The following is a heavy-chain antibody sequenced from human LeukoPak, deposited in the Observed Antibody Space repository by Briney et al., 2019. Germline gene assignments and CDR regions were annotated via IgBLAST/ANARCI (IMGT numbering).Heavy chain of an antibody. CDR2: INHSGST. V-gene: IGHV4-39*07. CDR3: ATPGATGFDAFDI. J-gene: IGHJ3*02. CDR1: GGSISTSSYY. D-gene: IGHD1-26*01. Sequence: SETLSLTCTVSGGSISTSSYYWSWIRQPPGKGLEWIGEINHSGSTNYNPSLKSRVTISVDTSKNQFSLKLSSVTAADTAVYYCATPGATGFDAFDIWGQGTMVTVSS.